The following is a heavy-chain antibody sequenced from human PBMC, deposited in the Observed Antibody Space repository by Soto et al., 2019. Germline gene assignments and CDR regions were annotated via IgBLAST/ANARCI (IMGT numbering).Heavy chain of an antibody. J-gene: IGHJ5*02. CDR1: GDSVSSNTAA. Sequence: SQTLSLTCAISGDSVSSNTAAWNWIRSSPSRGLEWLGRTYYRSNWRHDYAVSVKSRITVNTDTSKNHFSLQLISVTPDDTAVYYCARCVAGSGSDLWGQGTLVTVSS. CDR3: ARCVAGSGSDL. CDR2: TYYRSNWRH. V-gene: IGHV6-1*01. D-gene: IGHD6-19*01.